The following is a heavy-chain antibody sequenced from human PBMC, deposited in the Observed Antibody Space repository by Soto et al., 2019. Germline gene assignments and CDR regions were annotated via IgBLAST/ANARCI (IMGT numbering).Heavy chain of an antibody. J-gene: IGHJ6*02. D-gene: IGHD3-3*01. CDR2: INANSGGT. CDR3: APSRLTIFGPLAV. V-gene: IGHV1-2*02. Sequence: ASVKVSCKASGYTFIGYYMHWVRQAPGQGLEWMGWINANSGGTNYAQKFKGRVTMTRDTSTSTAYMDLSSLRSDDTAVYYCAPSRLTIFGPLAVWGQGTTVTVSS. CDR1: GYTFIGYY.